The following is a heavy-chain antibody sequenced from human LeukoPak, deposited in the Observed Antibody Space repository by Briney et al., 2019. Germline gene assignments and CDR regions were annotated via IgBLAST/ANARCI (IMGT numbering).Heavy chain of an antibody. J-gene: IGHJ4*02. V-gene: IGHV1-69*04. D-gene: IGHD3-10*01. Sequence: SVKVSCKASGGTFSSYAISWVRQAPGQGLEWMGRIIPILGIANYAQKFQGRVTITADKSTSTAYMELSSLRSEDTAVYYCASLVNYYGSGSSTVDYWGQGTLVTVSS. CDR2: IIPILGIA. CDR3: ASLVNYYGSGSSTVDY. CDR1: GGTFSSYA.